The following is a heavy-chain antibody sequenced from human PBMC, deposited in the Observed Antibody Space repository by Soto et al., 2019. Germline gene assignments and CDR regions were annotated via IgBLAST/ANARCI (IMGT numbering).Heavy chain of an antibody. CDR2: IKQDGRAK. J-gene: IGHJ4*02. D-gene: IGHD5-12*01. V-gene: IGHV3-7*01. CDR3: VRAPREDTGYEYYFDY. Sequence: EVQLVESGGGLVQPGGSLRLPRAGSGFTFSSYCVSWVRQAPDKGLGWVAKIKQDGRAKSNVDSVKGRFTISRDNARNSLSLQMDSLRAEDTAVYYCVRAPREDTGYEYYFDYWGQGTLVTVSS. CDR1: GFTFSSYC.